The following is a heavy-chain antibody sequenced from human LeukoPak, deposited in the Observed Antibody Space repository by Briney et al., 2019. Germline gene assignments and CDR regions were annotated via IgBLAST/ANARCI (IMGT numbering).Heavy chain of an antibody. CDR1: GGSISSYY. CDR2: IYYSGST. D-gene: IGHD3-22*01. V-gene: IGHV4-59*01. CDR3: ARGRYYDSSGYGIDY. Sequence: SETLSLTCTVPGGSISSYYWSWIRQPPGKGLEWIGYIYYSGSTNYNPSLKSRVTISVDTSKNQFSLKLSSVTAADTAVYYCARGRYYDSSGYGIDYWGQGTLVTVSS. J-gene: IGHJ4*02.